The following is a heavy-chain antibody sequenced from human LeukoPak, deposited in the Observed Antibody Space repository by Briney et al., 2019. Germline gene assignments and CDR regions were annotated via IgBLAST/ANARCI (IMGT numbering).Heavy chain of an antibody. J-gene: IGHJ4*02. CDR2: MSPNSGDT. Sequence: GASVKVSCKASGYTFTSYDFNWVRQATGQRPEWMGWMSPNSGDTGYAQKFQGRVTMTRNTSISTAYMELSSLRSEDTAVYYCARSSYDFWSGYVSEPFDYWGQGTLVTVSS. CDR3: ARSSYDFWSGYVSEPFDY. D-gene: IGHD3-3*01. CDR1: GYTFTSYD. V-gene: IGHV1-8*01.